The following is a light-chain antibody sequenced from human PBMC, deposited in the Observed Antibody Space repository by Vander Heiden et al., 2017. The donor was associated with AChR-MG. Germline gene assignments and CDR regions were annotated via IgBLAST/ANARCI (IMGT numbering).Light chain of an antibody. V-gene: IGKV1-39*01. CDR3: QQSDSTLFT. J-gene: IGKJ3*01. CDR1: QSISSY. CDR2: AAS. Sequence: IQMTQSPSSLSASVGDRVTITCRASQSISSYLNWYQQKPGKAPKLLIYAASSLQSGVPSRFSGSGSGTDFTLTISRLQPADFATYYCQQSDSTLFTFGHGTKVDIK.